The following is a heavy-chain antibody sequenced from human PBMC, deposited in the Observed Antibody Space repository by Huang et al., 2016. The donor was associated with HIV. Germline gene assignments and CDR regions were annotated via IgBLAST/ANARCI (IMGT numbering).Heavy chain of an antibody. D-gene: IGHD3-22*01. Sequence: QLQLQGSGPGLVKPSETLSLTCTVSGGSITSSSYYWGWIRQPPGKGLEWVGSIYYSESTDSNPALKSRGTVSVDTSKNRVSLKLSSVTAADTAVYYCARHFSYYDSSGYTPWDAFDIWGQGTMVTVSS. CDR2: IYYSEST. J-gene: IGHJ3*02. V-gene: IGHV4-39*01. CDR3: ARHFSYYDSSGYTPWDAFDI. CDR1: GGSITSSSYY.